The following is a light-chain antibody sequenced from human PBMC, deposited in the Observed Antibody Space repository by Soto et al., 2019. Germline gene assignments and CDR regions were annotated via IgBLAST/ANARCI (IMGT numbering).Light chain of an antibody. CDR2: HAP. V-gene: IGKV1-5*01. CDR3: QHYNSYPWT. J-gene: IGKJ1*01. Sequence: DIQMTQSPSTLSAAIGDRVTITCRASQTINNWLAWYQQKPGKAPNLLIYHAPNLETGVPSRFSGSALGTEFTLTISSLQPDDFATYYCQHYNSYPWTFGQGTKVEIK. CDR1: QTINNW.